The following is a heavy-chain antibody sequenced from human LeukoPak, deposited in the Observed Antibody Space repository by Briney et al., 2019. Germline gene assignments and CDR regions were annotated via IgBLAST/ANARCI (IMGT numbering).Heavy chain of an antibody. CDR1: GFTFGSYA. D-gene: IGHD2-15*01. CDR2: ISGSGGST. CDR3: AKDRYCSGGSCSGDFDY. Sequence: GGSVRLSCAASGFTFGSYAMSWVRQAPGKGLEWVSGISGSGGSTYYADSVKGRFTISRDTSKNTLYLQMNSLRVEDTALYYCAKDRYCSGGSCSGDFDYWGQGTLVTVSS. J-gene: IGHJ4*02. V-gene: IGHV3-23*01.